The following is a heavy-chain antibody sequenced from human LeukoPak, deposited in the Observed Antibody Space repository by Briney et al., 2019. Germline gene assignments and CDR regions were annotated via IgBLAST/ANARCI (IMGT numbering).Heavy chain of an antibody. Sequence: SETLSLTCTVSGGSISSYYWSWIRQPAGKGLEWIGRIYTSGSTNYNPSLKSRVTMSVDTSKNQFSLKLSSVTAADTAVYYCARARGVGDDYYYGMDVWGQGTTVTVSS. CDR3: ARARGVGDDYYYGMDV. V-gene: IGHV4-4*07. D-gene: IGHD3-10*01. CDR2: IYTSGST. CDR1: GGSISSYY. J-gene: IGHJ6*02.